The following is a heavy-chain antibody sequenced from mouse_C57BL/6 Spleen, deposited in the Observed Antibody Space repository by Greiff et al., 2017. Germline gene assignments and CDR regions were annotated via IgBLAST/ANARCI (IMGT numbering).Heavy chain of an antibody. CDR3: ARSGVRGWDY. Sequence: QVQLQQPGAELVMPGASVKLSCKASGYTFTSYWMHWVKQRPGQGLEWIGTIDPSDGTTNYNQKFKGKSTMTVDKSSSTAYMQLSSLTSEDSAVYYGARSGVRGWDYWGQGTTLTVSA. CDR1: GYTFTSYW. D-gene: IGHD2-14*01. J-gene: IGHJ2*01. CDR2: IDPSDGTT. V-gene: IGHV1-69*01.